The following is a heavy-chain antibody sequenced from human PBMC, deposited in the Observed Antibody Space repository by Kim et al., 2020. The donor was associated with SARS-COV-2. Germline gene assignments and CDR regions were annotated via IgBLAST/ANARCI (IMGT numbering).Heavy chain of an antibody. V-gene: IGHV4-34*01. D-gene: IGHD5-12*01. CDR3: ARMAYSGYDYSYFDY. J-gene: IGHJ4*02. Sequence: LSLKSRVTISVDTSKNQFSLKLSSVTAADTAVYYCARMAYSGYDYSYFDYWGQGTLVTVSS.